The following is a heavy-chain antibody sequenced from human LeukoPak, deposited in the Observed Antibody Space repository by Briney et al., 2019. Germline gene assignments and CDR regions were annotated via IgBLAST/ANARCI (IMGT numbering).Heavy chain of an antibody. D-gene: IGHD1-26*01. V-gene: IGHV3-23*01. CDR2: ISDSGGDT. CDR1: GFTFSNSA. CDR3: TKGGSYGPLDY. J-gene: IGHJ4*02. Sequence: GGSLRLSCAVSGFTFSNSAMTWVRRAPGKGLEWVAAISDSGGDTIYTDSVKDLSTISRDNSKNTLYLQMNSLRADDTAVYYCTKGGSYGPLDYWGQGTLVTVSS.